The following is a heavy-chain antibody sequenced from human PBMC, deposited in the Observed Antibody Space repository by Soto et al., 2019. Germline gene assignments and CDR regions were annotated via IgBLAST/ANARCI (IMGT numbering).Heavy chain of an antibody. D-gene: IGHD4-4*01. CDR1: GFTFSDSW. V-gene: IGHV3-7*01. Sequence: EVQLVESGGGLVQPGVSLRLSCTASGFTFSDSWMTWVRQAPGKGLEWVARIKPDDSEKKYADSVKGRFSISRDNAKNSMYLQMDSLRGEDTAVYYCVRGGSNYASWGQGTLGTVSA. CDR3: VRGGSNYAS. J-gene: IGHJ5*02. CDR2: IKPDDSEK.